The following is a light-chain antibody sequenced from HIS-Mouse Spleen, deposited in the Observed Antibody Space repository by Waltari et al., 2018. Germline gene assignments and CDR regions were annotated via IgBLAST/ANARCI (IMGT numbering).Light chain of an antibody. CDR1: RSDVGGYNY. V-gene: IGLV2-14*01. J-gene: IGLJ2*01. Sequence: QSALTQPASVSGSPGPSITIPCTGTRSDVGGYNYVSWYQQHPGKAPKLMIYEVSNRPSGVSNRFSGSKSGNTASLTISGLQAEDEADYYCSSYTSSSTPLFGGGTKLTVL. CDR3: SSYTSSSTPL. CDR2: EVS.